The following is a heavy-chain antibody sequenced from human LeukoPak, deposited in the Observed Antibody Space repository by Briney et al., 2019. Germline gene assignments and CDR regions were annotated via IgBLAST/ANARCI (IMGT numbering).Heavy chain of an antibody. D-gene: IGHD6-13*01. V-gene: IGHV5-51*01. CDR1: GFIFTHYW. J-gene: IGHJ4*02. CDR2: IYPGDSDT. Sequence: GESLKISCKGSGFIFTHYWIGWVRQMPGKGLEWMGIIYPGDSDTRYSPSFQGQVTISADRSITTAYLQWTSLRASDTAMYYCARHVAVAGPDYWGQGTLVTVSS. CDR3: ARHVAVAGPDY.